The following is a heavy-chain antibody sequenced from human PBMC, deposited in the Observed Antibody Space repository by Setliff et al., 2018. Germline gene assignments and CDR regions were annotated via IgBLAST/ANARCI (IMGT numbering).Heavy chain of an antibody. Sequence: SKTLSLTCAVYGGSFSGYYWSWIRQPPGKGLEWIGEINHSGSTNYNPSLKSRVTISIDTSKNQFSLKLSSVTAADTAVYYCASLGMTTMMDWYFDLWGRGTLVTVSS. J-gene: IGHJ2*01. CDR3: ASLGMTTMMDWYFDL. D-gene: IGHD4-4*01. CDR2: INHSGST. CDR1: GGSFSGYY. V-gene: IGHV4-34*01.